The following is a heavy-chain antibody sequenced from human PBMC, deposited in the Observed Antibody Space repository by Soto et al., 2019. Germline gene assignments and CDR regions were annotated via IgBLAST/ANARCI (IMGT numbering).Heavy chain of an antibody. CDR2: IYPGDSDT. J-gene: IGHJ4*02. CDR3: TRVLSGWYFDY. CDR1: GYSFTNYW. D-gene: IGHD6-19*01. Sequence: PGESLKISCKGSGYSFTNYWIGWVRQMPGKGLEWMGIIYPGDSDTRYSPSFQGQVTISADKSITTAYLQWSSLEASDTAMYYCTRVLSGWYFDYWGQGAPVTVSS. V-gene: IGHV5-51*01.